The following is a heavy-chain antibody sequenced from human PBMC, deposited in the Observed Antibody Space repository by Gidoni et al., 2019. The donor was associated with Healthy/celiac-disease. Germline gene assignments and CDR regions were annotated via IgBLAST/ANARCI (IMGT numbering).Heavy chain of an antibody. J-gene: IGHJ4*02. V-gene: IGHV4-38-2*01. Sequence: QVQLQESGPGLVKPSETLSLTCAVSGYSISSGYYWGWIRQPPGKGLEWIGSIYHSGSTYYNPSLKSRVTISVDTSKNQFSLKLSSVTAADTAVYYCAGSIVLLWFGTFDYWGQGTLVTVSS. CDR3: AGSIVLLWFGTFDY. D-gene: IGHD3-10*01. CDR1: GYSISSGYY. CDR2: IYHSGST.